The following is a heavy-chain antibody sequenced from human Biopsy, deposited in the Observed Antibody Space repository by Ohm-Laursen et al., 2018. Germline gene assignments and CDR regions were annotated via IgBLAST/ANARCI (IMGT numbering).Heavy chain of an antibody. CDR2: ISASGNHI. V-gene: IGHV3-48*03. Sequence: SLRLSCAASGFTFNSHEMNWVCQAPGKGLEWVSSISASGNHIYYTDSVKGRFTVSRDNGKNSVYLQMNSLRVEDTAVYYCARDGEAKYCKHGVCPSDFWGQGTLVAVSS. D-gene: IGHD2-8*01. CDR3: ARDGEAKYCKHGVCPSDF. CDR1: GFTFNSHE. J-gene: IGHJ4*02.